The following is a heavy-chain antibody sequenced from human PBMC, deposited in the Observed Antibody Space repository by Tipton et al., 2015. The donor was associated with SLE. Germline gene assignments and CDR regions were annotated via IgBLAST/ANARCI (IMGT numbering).Heavy chain of an antibody. Sequence: TLSLTCTVSGGFISSSSYYWGWIRQPPGKGLEWSGCIYYSGSTYSNPPLKSRVTISVDTSKNQFSLKLSSVTAADTAVYYCARWLLHIGWFDPWGQGTLVTVSS. CDR1: GGFISSSSYY. CDR2: IYYSGST. V-gene: IGHV4-39*01. CDR3: ARWLLHIGWFDP. J-gene: IGHJ5*02. D-gene: IGHD5-18*01.